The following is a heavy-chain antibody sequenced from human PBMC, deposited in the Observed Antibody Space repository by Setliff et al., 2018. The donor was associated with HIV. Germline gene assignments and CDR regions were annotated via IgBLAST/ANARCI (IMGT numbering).Heavy chain of an antibody. Sequence: GESLKISCKGPGYNFNTDWIAWVRQKPGKGLEWMGSIFPGDSDTKYSPSFEGQVTISADKSISTAYLKWSRLRASDTGIYYCAGLRGDYVGQYYYYMDVWGEGTTVTSP. CDR3: AGLRGDYVGQYYYYMDV. CDR2: IFPGDSDT. D-gene: IGHD4-17*01. CDR1: GYNFNTDW. V-gene: IGHV5-51*01. J-gene: IGHJ6*03.